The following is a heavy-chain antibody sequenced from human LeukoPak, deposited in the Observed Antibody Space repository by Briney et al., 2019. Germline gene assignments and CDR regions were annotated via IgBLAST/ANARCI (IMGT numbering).Heavy chain of an antibody. J-gene: IGHJ4*02. CDR2: IIPILGIA. CDR1: GGTFSSYA. Sequence: GASVKVSCKASGGTFSSYAISWVRQAPGQGLEWMGRIIPILGIANYAQKFQGRVTITADKSTSTAYMELRSLRSDDTAVYYCARADYCSSTSCYPGLEDWGQGTLVTVSS. V-gene: IGHV1-69*04. D-gene: IGHD2-2*01. CDR3: ARADYCSSTSCYPGLED.